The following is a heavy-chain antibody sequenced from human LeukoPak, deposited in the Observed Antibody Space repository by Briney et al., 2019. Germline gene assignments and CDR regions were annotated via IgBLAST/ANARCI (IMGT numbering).Heavy chain of an antibody. V-gene: IGHV4-59*01. J-gene: IGHJ6*03. Sequence: ASETLSLTCTVSGGSISSYYWSWIRQPPGKGLEWIGNIYYGGSTNYNPSLKSRVTISVDTSKNQFSLKLSSVTAADTAVYYCARGTEVFWSGSYYYYYYYMDVWGKGTTVTVSS. CDR2: IYYGGST. D-gene: IGHD3-3*01. CDR3: ARGTEVFWSGSYYYYYYYMDV. CDR1: GGSISSYY.